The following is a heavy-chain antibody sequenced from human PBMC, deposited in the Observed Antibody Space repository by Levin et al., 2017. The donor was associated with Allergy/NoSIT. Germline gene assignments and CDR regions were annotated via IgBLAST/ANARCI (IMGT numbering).Heavy chain of an antibody. J-gene: IGHJ5*02. V-gene: IGHV3-21*01. D-gene: IGHD2-2*01. CDR3: ARDPQISIVVVPADPGWFDP. CDR1: GFTFSSYS. Sequence: GGSLRLSCAASGFTFSSYSMNWVRQAPGKGLEWVSSISSSSSYIYYADSVKGRFTISRDNAKNSLYLQMNSLRAEDTAVYYCARDPQISIVVVPADPGWFDPWGQGTLVTVSS. CDR2: ISSSSSYI.